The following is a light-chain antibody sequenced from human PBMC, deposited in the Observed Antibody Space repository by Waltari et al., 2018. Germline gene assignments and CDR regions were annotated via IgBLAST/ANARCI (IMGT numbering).Light chain of an antibody. CDR1: QSVSSSY. J-gene: IGKJ1*01. Sequence: EIVLTQSPGTLSLSPGERATLSCRASQSVSSSYSAWYQQKPGQAPRLHIYGASSRATGIPDRFSGSGSGTDFTLTISRLEPEDFAVYYCQQYGSSPVTFGQGTKVEIK. CDR2: GAS. CDR3: QQYGSSPVT. V-gene: IGKV3-20*01.